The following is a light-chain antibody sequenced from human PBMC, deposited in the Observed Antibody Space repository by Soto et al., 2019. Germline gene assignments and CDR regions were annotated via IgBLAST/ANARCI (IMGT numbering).Light chain of an antibody. Sequence: IVMTQSPATLSVSRGERATLSCRASQNIYSNVAWYQQRPGQAPRLLIYRASTRATGIPARFSGSGSGTDFTLTISGLQSEDFAVYSCQQYHNWPITFGQGTRLEIK. CDR3: QQYHNWPIT. J-gene: IGKJ5*01. V-gene: IGKV3D-15*01. CDR2: RAS. CDR1: QNIYSN.